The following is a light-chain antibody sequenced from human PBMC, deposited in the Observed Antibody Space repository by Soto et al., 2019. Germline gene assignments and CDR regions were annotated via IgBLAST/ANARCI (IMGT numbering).Light chain of an antibody. CDR3: QHYNSYSEA. V-gene: IGKV1-5*01. J-gene: IGKJ1*01. CDR1: QSISSW. Sequence: DIQMTQSPSSLSASVGDRVTITCRASQSISSWLAWYQQKPGKAPKLRIYDASSLESGAPSRFSGSGSGTEFTLTISSLQPDDFATDYCQHYNSYSEAFGQGTKVDIK. CDR2: DAS.